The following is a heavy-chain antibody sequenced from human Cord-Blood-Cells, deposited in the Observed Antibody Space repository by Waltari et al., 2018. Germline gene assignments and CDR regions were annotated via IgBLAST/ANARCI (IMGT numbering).Heavy chain of an antibody. CDR2: IIPIFGTA. Sequence: QVQLVQSGAEVKKPGSSVKVSCKASGGTFSRYAISWVRQAPGQGLEGMGGIIPIFGTANYAQKFQGRVTITADKSTSTAYMELSSLRSEDTAVYYCAREDNSSGWYYWGQGTLVTVSS. CDR3: AREDNSSGWYY. D-gene: IGHD6-19*01. CDR1: GGTFSRYA. J-gene: IGHJ4*02. V-gene: IGHV1-69*06.